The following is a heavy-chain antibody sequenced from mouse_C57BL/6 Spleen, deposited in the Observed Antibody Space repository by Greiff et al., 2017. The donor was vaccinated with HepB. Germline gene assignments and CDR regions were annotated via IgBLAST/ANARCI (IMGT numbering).Heavy chain of an antibody. V-gene: IGHV1-20*01. CDR2: INPYNGDT. CDR3: ARDYSNYFDY. J-gene: IGHJ2*01. D-gene: IGHD2-5*01. CDR1: GYSFTGYF. Sequence: VQLKESGPELVKPGDSVKISCKASGYSFTGYFMNWVMQSHGKSLEWIGRINPYNGDTFYNQKFKGKATLTVDKSSSTAHMELRSLTSEDSAVYYCARDYSNYFDYWGQGTTLTVSS.